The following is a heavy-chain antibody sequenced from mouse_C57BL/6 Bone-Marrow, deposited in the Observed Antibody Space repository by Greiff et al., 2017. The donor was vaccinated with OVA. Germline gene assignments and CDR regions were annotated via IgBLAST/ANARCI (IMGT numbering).Heavy chain of an antibody. CDR3: TRGYSNYYAMDY. D-gene: IGHD2-5*01. J-gene: IGHJ4*01. CDR2: IDPENGGT. CDR1: GYTFTDYE. Sequence: QVQLQQSGAELVRPGASVTLSCKASGYTFTDYEMHWVKQTPVNGLEWIGAIDPENGGTAYNQKFKGKAILTAAKSYSTAYMELRSLTSEDSAVYYCTRGYSNYYAMDYWGQGTSVTVSS. V-gene: IGHV1-15*01.